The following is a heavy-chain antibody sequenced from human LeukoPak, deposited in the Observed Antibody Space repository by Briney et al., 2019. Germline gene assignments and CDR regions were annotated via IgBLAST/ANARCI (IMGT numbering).Heavy chain of an antibody. D-gene: IGHD3-3*01. V-gene: IGHV4-39*01. Sequence: PSETLSLTCTVSGGSISSSSYYWGWIRQPPGKGLEWIGRIYYSGSTYYNPSLKSRVTISVDTSKNQFSLKLSSVTAADTAVYYCAVLLTIFGPMRYFDLWGRGTLVTVSS. J-gene: IGHJ2*01. CDR1: GGSISSSSYY. CDR3: AVLLTIFGPMRYFDL. CDR2: IYYSGST.